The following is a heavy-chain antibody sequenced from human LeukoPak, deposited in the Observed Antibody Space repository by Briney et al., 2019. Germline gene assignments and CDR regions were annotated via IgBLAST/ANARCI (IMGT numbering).Heavy chain of an antibody. CDR1: GYTLIELS. D-gene: IGHD6-19*01. Sequence: ASVTVSFKVSGYTLIELSMHWVRQAPGKGREWMGGFDPEDGETIYAQKFQGRVTMTDDTSTDTAYMELWRLRSEDTAVYYCATVAWEVAGRDNYFDYWGQGTLVTVSS. CDR2: FDPEDGET. CDR3: ATVAWEVAGRDNYFDY. V-gene: IGHV1-24*01. J-gene: IGHJ4*02.